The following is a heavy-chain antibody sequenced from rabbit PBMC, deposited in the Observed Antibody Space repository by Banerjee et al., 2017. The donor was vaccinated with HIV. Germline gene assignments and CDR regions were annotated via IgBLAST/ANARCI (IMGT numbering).Heavy chain of an antibody. Sequence: QEQLVESGGGLVKPEGSLTLTCTASGFSFSYKYVMCWVRQAPGKGLEWIACINTSSGNTVYASWAKGRFTISSTSSSTVTLQMTSLTAADTATHFCARGGSAAAFNLWGPGTLVTVS. J-gene: IGHJ4*01. CDR2: INTSSGNT. CDR1: GFSFSYKYV. V-gene: IGHV1S45*01. CDR3: ARGGSAAAFNL. D-gene: IGHD4-2*01.